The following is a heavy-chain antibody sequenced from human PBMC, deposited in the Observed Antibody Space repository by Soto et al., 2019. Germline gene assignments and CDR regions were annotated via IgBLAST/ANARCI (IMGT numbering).Heavy chain of an antibody. CDR1: GFTLDDYA. D-gene: IGHD2-2*01. Sequence: EVQVVESGGGLVQPGRSLRLSCAASGFTLDDYAMHWVRQVPGKGLEWVSGISWNSGSIGYADSVKGRFTISRDDAKNSLYLQMNSLRVEDTALYYCAKSGKKYQLNYYGMDVWGQGTTVTVSS. V-gene: IGHV3-9*01. CDR2: ISWNSGSI. J-gene: IGHJ6*02. CDR3: AKSGKKYQLNYYGMDV.